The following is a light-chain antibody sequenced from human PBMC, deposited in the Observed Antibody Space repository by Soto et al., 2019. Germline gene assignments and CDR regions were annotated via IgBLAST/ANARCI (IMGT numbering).Light chain of an antibody. CDR1: SSDIGGYNY. J-gene: IGLJ2*01. V-gene: IGLV2-11*01. CDR2: DVS. Sequence: QSALTQPRSVSGSPGQSVTISCTGTSSDIGGYNYVYWYQQHPGKAPKLMIYDVSKRPSGVPVRFYGSKSGNTASLTISGLQADDEADYYCCSYAGSYNEVFGGGTKLTVL. CDR3: CSYAGSYNEV.